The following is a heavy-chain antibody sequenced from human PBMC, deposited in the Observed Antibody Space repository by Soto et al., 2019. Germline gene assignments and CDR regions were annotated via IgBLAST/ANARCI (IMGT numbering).Heavy chain of an antibody. CDR2: ICYDGSNK. J-gene: IGHJ4*02. V-gene: IGHV3-33*01. CDR1: GFTFSSYG. Sequence: QVQLVESGGGVVQPGRSLRLSCAASGFTFSSYGMHWVRQAPGKGLEWVAVICYDGSNKYYADSVKGRFTISRDNSKNTLYLQMTSLRAEDTAVYYCARGQYYYDSSGYGYWGQGTLVTVSS. CDR3: ARGQYYYDSSGYGY. D-gene: IGHD3-22*01.